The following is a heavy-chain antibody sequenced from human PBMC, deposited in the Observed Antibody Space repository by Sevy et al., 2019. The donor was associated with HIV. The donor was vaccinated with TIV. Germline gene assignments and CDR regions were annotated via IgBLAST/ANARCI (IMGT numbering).Heavy chain of an antibody. Sequence: GGSLRLSCAASGFSFSDAWLSWVRQVPGKGLEWVGRVRSKGDGGKAEYAEPVKGRFTIARDDSKNTMYVQMNNLKNEDTGIYYCTTEGADWGQGTLVTVSS. CDR1: GFSFSDAW. CDR3: TTEGAD. J-gene: IGHJ1*01. V-gene: IGHV3-15*01. CDR2: VRSKGDGGKA.